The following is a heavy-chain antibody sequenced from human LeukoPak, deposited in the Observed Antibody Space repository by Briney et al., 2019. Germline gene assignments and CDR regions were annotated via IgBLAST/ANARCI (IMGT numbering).Heavy chain of an antibody. J-gene: IGHJ4*02. CDR1: GFTFSSYA. Sequence: GGSLRLSCAASGFTFSSYAMSWVRQAPGKGLEWVANIKEDGSHKNYVDSVKGRFTISRENAKNSLYLQMSSLRGEDTAVYYCARDLSSSSDMPDYWGQGTLVTVSS. D-gene: IGHD6-6*01. CDR2: IKEDGSHK. V-gene: IGHV3-7*01. CDR3: ARDLSSSSDMPDY.